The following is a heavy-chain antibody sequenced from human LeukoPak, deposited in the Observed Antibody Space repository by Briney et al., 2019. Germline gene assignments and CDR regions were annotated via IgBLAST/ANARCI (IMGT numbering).Heavy chain of an antibody. D-gene: IGHD3-22*01. CDR1: GYTFTVYF. CDR2: INPHSGDT. CDR3: ARAYYYDISGPISAFDL. V-gene: IGHV1-2*02. J-gene: IGHJ3*01. Sequence: ASVKVSCKASGYTFTVYFLHWMRQAPGQGLELFGWINPHSGDTKYEQKFQGRVTMTRDTSITTAYMQLNSLTSDDTALYYCARAYYYDISGPISAFDLWGQGTMVTVSS.